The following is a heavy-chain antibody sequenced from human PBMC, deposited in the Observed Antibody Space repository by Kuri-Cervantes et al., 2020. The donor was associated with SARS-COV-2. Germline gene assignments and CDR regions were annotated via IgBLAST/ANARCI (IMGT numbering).Heavy chain of an antibody. D-gene: IGHD5-18*01. Sequence: ASVKVSCKVSGYTLTELSIHWVRQAPGEGLEWMGNFDGEGGETIYAQKFQDRVTITTDESTSTAYMELSSLRSEDTAVYYCASSIYSYGTYYYYYYYMDVWGKGTTVTVSS. J-gene: IGHJ6*03. CDR3: ASSIYSYGTYYYYYYYMDV. V-gene: IGHV1-24*01. CDR1: GYTLTELS. CDR2: FDGEGGET.